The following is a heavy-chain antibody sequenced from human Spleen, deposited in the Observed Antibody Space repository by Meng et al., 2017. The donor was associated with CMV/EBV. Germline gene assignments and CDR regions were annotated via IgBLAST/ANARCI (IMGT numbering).Heavy chain of an antibody. CDR1: GGSFSGYY. CDR2: IYNSATT. D-gene: IGHD3-22*01. Sequence: SETLSLTCAVYGGSFSGYYWSWIRQPPGKGLEWIGYIYNSATTYYNPSLRGRVTISADTSKNQFSLKMSSVMAADTAVYYCARTNSGYYMPTFDIWGQGTMVTVSS. V-gene: IGHV4-34*01. CDR3: ARTNSGYYMPTFDI. J-gene: IGHJ3*02.